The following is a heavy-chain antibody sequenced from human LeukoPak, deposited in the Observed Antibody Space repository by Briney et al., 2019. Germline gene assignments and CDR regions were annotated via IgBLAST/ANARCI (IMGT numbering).Heavy chain of an antibody. Sequence: SETLSLTCTASGGSISSSSYYWGWIRQPPGKGLEWIGSIYYSGSTYYNPSLKSRVTISVDTSKNQFSLKLSSVTAADTAVYYCARRLYYYGSGSYLGSFDPWGQGTLVTVSS. CDR3: ARRLYYYGSGSYLGSFDP. D-gene: IGHD3-10*01. V-gene: IGHV4-39*01. CDR2: IYYSGST. CDR1: GGSISSSSYY. J-gene: IGHJ5*02.